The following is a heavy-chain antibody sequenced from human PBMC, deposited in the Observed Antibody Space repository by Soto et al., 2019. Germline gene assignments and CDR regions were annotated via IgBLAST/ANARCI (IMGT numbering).Heavy chain of an antibody. D-gene: IGHD5-12*01. J-gene: IGHJ4*02. CDR1: GASISGGGHY. CDR2: IYGSANT. CDR3: ARDLGGVATLDY. Sequence: QVQLQESGPGLVKPSHTLSLTCNVSGASISGGGHYRNWIRQPPGKGLEWIGYIYGSANTYYRPSLKSRVTIAVDTSKNQFSLKLSAVTAADTAVYYCARDLGGVATLDYWGQGTLVTVSS. V-gene: IGHV4-30-4*01.